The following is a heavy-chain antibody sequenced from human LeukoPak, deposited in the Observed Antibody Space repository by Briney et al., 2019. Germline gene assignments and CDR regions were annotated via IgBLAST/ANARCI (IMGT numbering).Heavy chain of an antibody. CDR1: GFTFSSYA. CDR2: ISGSGGST. D-gene: IGHD2-15*01. Sequence: PGGSLRLSCASSGFTFSSYAMSWVRQAPGKGLEWVSAISGSGGSTYYADSVKGRFTISRDNSKNTLYLQMNSLRAEDTAVYYCAKAPQDIVVVVAATDFYYMDVWGKATTVTVSS. V-gene: IGHV3-23*01. CDR3: AKAPQDIVVVVAATDFYYMDV. J-gene: IGHJ6*03.